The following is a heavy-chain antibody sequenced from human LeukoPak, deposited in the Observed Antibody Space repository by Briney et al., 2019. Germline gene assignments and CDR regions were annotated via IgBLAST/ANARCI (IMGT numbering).Heavy chain of an antibody. V-gene: IGHV3-30*18. CDR1: GFTFSSYG. Sequence: GGSLRLSSAASGFTFSSYGMHWVRQAPGKGLEWVAVISYDGSNKYYADSVKGRFTISRDNSKNTLYLQMNSLRAEDTAVYYCAKDRRYSYGLSYWGQGTLVTVSS. J-gene: IGHJ4*02. CDR2: ISYDGSNK. CDR3: AKDRRYSYGLSY. D-gene: IGHD5-18*01.